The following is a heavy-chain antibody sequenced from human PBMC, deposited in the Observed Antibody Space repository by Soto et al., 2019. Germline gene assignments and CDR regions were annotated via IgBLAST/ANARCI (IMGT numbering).Heavy chain of an antibody. V-gene: IGHV1-69*01. Sequence: QVQLVQSGAEVEKPGSSVKVSCKASGGTFSNYALSWVRQSPGQGLEWMGGIIPVFGPAHYAQKFQGRVTITADESTSTASVELSSLRSEDTAVYYCARAGTGSYLDAFDVWGQGTMVTVSS. CDR1: GGTFSNYA. D-gene: IGHD1-26*01. CDR3: ARAGTGSYLDAFDV. J-gene: IGHJ3*01. CDR2: IIPVFGPA.